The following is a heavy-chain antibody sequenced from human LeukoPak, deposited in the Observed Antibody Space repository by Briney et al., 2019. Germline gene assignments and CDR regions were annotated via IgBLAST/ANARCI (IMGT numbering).Heavy chain of an antibody. D-gene: IGHD6-19*01. CDR2: ISSSSSYI. Sequence: GGSLRLSCAASGFTFSSYSMNWVRQAPGKGLEWVSSISSSSSYIYYADSVKGRFTISRDNAKNSLYLQMNSLRAEDTAVYYCASRRCSSGWYDAFDIWGQGTMVTVSS. J-gene: IGHJ3*02. CDR1: GFTFSSYS. CDR3: ASRRCSSGWYDAFDI. V-gene: IGHV3-21*01.